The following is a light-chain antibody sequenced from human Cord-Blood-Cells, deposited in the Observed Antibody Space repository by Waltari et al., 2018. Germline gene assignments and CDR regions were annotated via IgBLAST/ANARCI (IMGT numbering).Light chain of an antibody. CDR1: QSVSSY. CDR2: DAS. J-gene: IGKJ1*01. CDR3: QQRSNWPPT. V-gene: IGKV3-11*01. Sequence: EIVLTQSPAPLSLSPGERATLSCRASQSVSSYLAWYQQKPGQAPRLLIYDASNRATGIPARFSGSGSRTDFTLTISSLEPEDFAVYYCQQRSNWPPTFGQGTKVEIK.